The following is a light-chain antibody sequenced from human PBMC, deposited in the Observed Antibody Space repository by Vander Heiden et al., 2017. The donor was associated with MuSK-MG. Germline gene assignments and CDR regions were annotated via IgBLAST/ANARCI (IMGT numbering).Light chain of an antibody. V-gene: IGLV1-40*01. CDR2: GNS. J-gene: IGLJ3*02. CDR3: QAYDSSLSGV. Sequence: QSLLTHPPSVSGPPGQRVTISCTGSSSNIGAGYDVHWYQQLPGTAPKLLIYGNSNRPSGVPDRFSGSKSGTSASLAITGLQAEDEADYYCQAYDSSLSGVFGGGTKLTVL. CDR1: SSNIGAGYD.